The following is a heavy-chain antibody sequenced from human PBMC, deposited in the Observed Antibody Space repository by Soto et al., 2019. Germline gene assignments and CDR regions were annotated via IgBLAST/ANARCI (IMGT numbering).Heavy chain of an antibody. D-gene: IGHD3-22*01. CDR2: IDPSDSQT. CDR3: ARQIYDSDTGPNFQYYFDS. CDR1: GYSFAGYW. V-gene: IGHV5-10-1*01. Sequence: SGESLKISFKGSGYSFAGYWITWVRQKPGKGLEWMGRIDPSDSQTYYSPSFRGRVTISVTKSITTVFLQWSSLGASDTAMYYCARQIYDSDTGPNFQYYFDSWGQGTPVTVSS. J-gene: IGHJ4*02.